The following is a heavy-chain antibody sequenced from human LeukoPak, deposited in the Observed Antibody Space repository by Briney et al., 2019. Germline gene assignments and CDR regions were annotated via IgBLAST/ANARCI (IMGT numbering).Heavy chain of an antibody. V-gene: IGHV3-21*01. CDR1: GFTFSSYS. Sequence: PGGSLRLSCAASGFTFSSYSMNWVRPAPGKGLEWVSSISSSSSYIYYADSVKGRFTISRDNAKNSLYMQMNSPGAEDAAGYYCAHIAVAGTYAFDIWGQGTIVTASS. CDR3: AHIAVAGTYAFDI. J-gene: IGHJ3*02. CDR2: ISSSSSYI. D-gene: IGHD6-19*01.